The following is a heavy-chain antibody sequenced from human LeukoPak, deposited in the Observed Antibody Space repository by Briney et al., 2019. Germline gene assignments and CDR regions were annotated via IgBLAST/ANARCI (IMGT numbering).Heavy chain of an antibody. J-gene: IGHJ4*02. V-gene: IGHV1-18*01. Sequence: GASVKVSCKASGYTFTSYGISWVRQAPGQGLEWMGWISAYNGNTNYAQKLQGRVTMTRDTSTSTVYMELSSLRSEDTAVYYCARPENYYDSSGLDYWGQGTLVTVSS. CDR1: GYTFTSYG. CDR2: ISAYNGNT. D-gene: IGHD3-22*01. CDR3: ARPENYYDSSGLDY.